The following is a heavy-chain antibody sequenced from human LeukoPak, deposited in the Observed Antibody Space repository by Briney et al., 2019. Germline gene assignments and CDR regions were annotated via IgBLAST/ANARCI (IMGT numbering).Heavy chain of an antibody. D-gene: IGHD1-14*01. CDR2: ISHSGRT. J-gene: IGHJ5*02. CDR3: AREPDGIRFDP. CDR1: GGSFSTYY. Sequence: SETLSLTCAVYGGSFSTYYWSSWIRQSPGKGLEWIGEISHSGRTKYNPSLKSRVTISEDTSMNQFSLILSSVTAADTAVYYCAREPDGIRFDPWGQGTLVTVSS. V-gene: IGHV4-34*01.